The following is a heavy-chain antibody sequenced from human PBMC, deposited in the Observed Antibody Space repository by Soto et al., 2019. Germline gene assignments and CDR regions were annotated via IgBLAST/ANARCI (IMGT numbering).Heavy chain of an antibody. D-gene: IGHD4-17*01. CDR2: IYSGGST. CDR1: GFTVSSNY. Sequence: GGSLRLSCAASGFTVSSNYMSWVHQAPGKGLEWVSVIYSGGSTYYADSVKGRFTISRHNSKNTLYLQMNSLRAEDTAVYYCARSNYGSIYYYYMDVWGKGTTVTVSS. V-gene: IGHV3-53*04. J-gene: IGHJ6*03. CDR3: ARSNYGSIYYYYMDV.